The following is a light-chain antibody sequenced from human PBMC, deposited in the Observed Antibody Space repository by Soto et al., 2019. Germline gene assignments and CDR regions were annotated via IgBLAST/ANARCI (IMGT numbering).Light chain of an antibody. V-gene: IGKV3-20*01. Sequence: EIVLTQSPGTLSLSPGERATLSCRASQSVSSGYLAWYQQKPGQAPSLLIYGASSRATGIPDRFSGSGSGTDFTLTISRLEPEDFAVYYCQQYGSSPRTFGRGTKVDIK. J-gene: IGKJ1*01. CDR1: QSVSSGY. CDR3: QQYGSSPRT. CDR2: GAS.